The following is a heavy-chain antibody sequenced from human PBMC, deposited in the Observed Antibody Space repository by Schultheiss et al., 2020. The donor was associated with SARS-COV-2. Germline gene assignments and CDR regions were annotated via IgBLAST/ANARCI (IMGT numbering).Heavy chain of an antibody. CDR3: ASGEPISGSYTGWFDP. CDR2: IYYSGST. D-gene: IGHD1-26*01. Sequence: SETLSLTCTVSGGSISSSSYYWGWIRQPPGKGLEWIGSIYYSGSTYYNPSLKSRVTISVDTSKNQFSLKLSSVTAADTAVYYCASGEPISGSYTGWFDPWGQGTLVTVSS. CDR1: GGSISSSSYY. J-gene: IGHJ5*02. V-gene: IGHV4-39*01.